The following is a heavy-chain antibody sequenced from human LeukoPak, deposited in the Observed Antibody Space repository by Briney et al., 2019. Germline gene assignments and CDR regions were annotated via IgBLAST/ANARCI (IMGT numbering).Heavy chain of an antibody. V-gene: IGHV1-2*02. CDR3: AGDLEYCSSTSCYTAYYYYYYMDV. CDR1: GYTFTGYY. J-gene: IGHJ6*03. CDR2: MNPNSGGT. D-gene: IGHD2-2*02. Sequence: GASVKVSCKASGYTFTGYYMHWVRQAPGQGLEWMGWMNPNSGGTNYAQKFQGRVTMTRDTSISTAYMELSRLRSDDTAVYYCAGDLEYCSSTSCYTAYYYYYYMDVWGKGTTVTVSS.